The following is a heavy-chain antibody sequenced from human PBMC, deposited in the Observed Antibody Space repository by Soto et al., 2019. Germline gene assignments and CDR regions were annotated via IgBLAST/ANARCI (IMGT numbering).Heavy chain of an antibody. CDR1: GFTFSSYG. J-gene: IGHJ4*02. Sequence: QVQLVESGGGVVQPGRSLRLSCAASGFTFSSYGMHWVRQAPGKGLEWVAVIWYDGSNKYYADSVKGRFTISRDNSKNTLDLQMNSLRAEDTAVYYCASDHCGGDCPFDYWGQGSLVTVSA. V-gene: IGHV3-33*01. CDR3: ASDHCGGDCPFDY. CDR2: IWYDGSNK. D-gene: IGHD2-21*02.